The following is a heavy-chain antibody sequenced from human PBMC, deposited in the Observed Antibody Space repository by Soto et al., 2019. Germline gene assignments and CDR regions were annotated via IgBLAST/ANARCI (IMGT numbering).Heavy chain of an antibody. CDR1: GGSIRSPNFS. Sequence: PSETLSLTCTVIGGSIRSPNFSWSWIRQHPGKGPEWIGNIYYNGTTTYNPSLKSRVTISIDTSKKQFSLTLSSVTAADTAVYYCVRGPKVTYDILTGPYYYYGLDVWGQGTTVTVSS. J-gene: IGHJ6*02. CDR3: VRGPKVTYDILTGPYYYYGLDV. D-gene: IGHD3-9*01. CDR2: IYYNGTT. V-gene: IGHV4-39*07.